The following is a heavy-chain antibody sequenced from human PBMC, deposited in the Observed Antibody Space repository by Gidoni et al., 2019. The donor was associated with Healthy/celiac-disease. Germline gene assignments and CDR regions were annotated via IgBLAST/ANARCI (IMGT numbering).Heavy chain of an antibody. CDR1: GYTFPGYY. D-gene: IGHD2-2*01. J-gene: IGHJ6*02. CDR3: ARDRYCSSTSCRDTYGMDV. CDR2: SNPNSGGT. V-gene: IGHV1-2*02. Sequence: QVQLVQSGAEVKKPGASVKVSCKASGYTFPGYYMHWVRQAPGQGLEWMGWSNPNSGGTNYAQKFQGRVTMTRDTSISTAYMELSRLRSDDTAVYYCARDRYCSSTSCRDTYGMDVWGQGTTVTVSS.